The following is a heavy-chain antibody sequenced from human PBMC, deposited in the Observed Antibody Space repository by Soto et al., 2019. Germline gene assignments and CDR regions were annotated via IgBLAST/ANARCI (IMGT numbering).Heavy chain of an antibody. CDR2: IYHSGST. V-gene: IGHV4-30-2*01. D-gene: IGHD2-2*01. CDR1: GGSISSGGYS. J-gene: IGHJ4*02. CDR3: ARKYCSSTSCYLGYFDY. Sequence: SETLSLTCAVSGGSISSGGYSWSWIRQPPGKGLEWIGYIYHSGSTYYNPSLKSRVTISVDRSKNQFSLKLSSVTAADTAVYYCARKYCSSTSCYLGYFDYWGQGTLVTVS.